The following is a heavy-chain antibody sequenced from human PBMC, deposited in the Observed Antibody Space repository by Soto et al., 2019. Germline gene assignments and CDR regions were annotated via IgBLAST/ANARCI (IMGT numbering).Heavy chain of an antibody. CDR2: IYYSGST. D-gene: IGHD3-3*01. CDR1: GGSISSGGYY. Sequence: PSETLSLTCTVSGGSISSGGYYWSWIRQHPGKGLEWIGYIYYSGSTYYNPSLKSRVTISVDTSKNQFSLKLSSVTAADTAVYYCARNNFWSGYYPSYYYYGMDVWGQGTTVTVSS. J-gene: IGHJ6*02. V-gene: IGHV4-30-4*08. CDR3: ARNNFWSGYYPSYYYYGMDV.